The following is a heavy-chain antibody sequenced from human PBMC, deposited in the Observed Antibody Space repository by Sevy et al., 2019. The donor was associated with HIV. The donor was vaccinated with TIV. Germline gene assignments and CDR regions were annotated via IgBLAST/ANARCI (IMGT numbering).Heavy chain of an antibody. CDR3: ARDPDWGALDR. CDR1: GFTFSDFW. CDR2: MNQHGTHI. D-gene: IGHD7-27*01. J-gene: IGHJ5*02. Sequence: GESLKISCEVSGFTFSDFWMTWVRQSPGKGLEWVAYMNQHGTHINLLDSVRGRFTISRDNAKNSLYLQMDSLRAEDTAIYYCARDPDWGALDRWGQGTLVTVPS. V-gene: IGHV3-7*01.